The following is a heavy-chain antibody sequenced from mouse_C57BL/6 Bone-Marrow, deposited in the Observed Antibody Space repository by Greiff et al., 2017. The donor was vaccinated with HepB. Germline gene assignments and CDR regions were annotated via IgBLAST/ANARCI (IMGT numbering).Heavy chain of an antibody. J-gene: IGHJ1*03. CDR3: ASYDYDVYFDV. V-gene: IGHV1-81*01. CDR2: IYTRSGNT. CDR1: GYTFTSYG. D-gene: IGHD2-4*01. Sequence: VQLQQSGAELARPGASVKLSCKASGYTFTSYGISWVKQRTGQGLEWIGEIYTRSGNTYYNEKFKGKATLTADKSSSTAYMGLRSLTSEDSAVYFCASYDYDVYFDVWGTGTTVTVSS.